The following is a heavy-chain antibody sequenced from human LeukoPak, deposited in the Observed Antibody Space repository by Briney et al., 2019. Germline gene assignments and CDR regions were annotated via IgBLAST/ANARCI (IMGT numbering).Heavy chain of an antibody. CDR2: LYSRGSP. D-gene: IGHD1-1*01. CDR1: GASISTYY. V-gene: IGHV4-59*01. J-gene: IGHJ3*02. Sequence: SETLSLTCTVSGASISTYYLSWIRQSPGKGLEWIGYLYSRGSPNYNPSLKRRVTISVDTSKNHFSLTLSSVTAADTAVYYCARLQPNSGEWAFDIWGQGTMVTVSS. CDR3: ARLQPNSGEWAFDI.